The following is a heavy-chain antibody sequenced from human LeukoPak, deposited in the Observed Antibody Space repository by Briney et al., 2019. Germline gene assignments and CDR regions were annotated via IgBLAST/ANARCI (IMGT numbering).Heavy chain of an antibody. V-gene: IGHV4-39*01. Sequence: KPSETLSLTCTVSGGSISSSSYYWGWLRQPPGKGLEWIGSMSYSGNTYYNPSLTSRVTISVDTSKNQFSLKLSSVTAADTAVYYCARRKGGYSYYYYYMDVWGKGTTVTVSS. CDR3: ARRKGGYSYYYYYMDV. D-gene: IGHD4-23*01. CDR1: GGSISSSSYY. CDR2: MSYSGNT. J-gene: IGHJ6*03.